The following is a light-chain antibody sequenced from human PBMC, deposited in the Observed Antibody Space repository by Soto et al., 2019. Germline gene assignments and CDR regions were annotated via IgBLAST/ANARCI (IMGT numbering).Light chain of an antibody. CDR1: QSVSSD. V-gene: IGKV3-15*01. CDR3: QQSYSTLSIT. CDR2: GAS. J-gene: IGKJ5*01. Sequence: EIVMTQSPATLSVSPGERATLSCRASQSVSSDLAWYQQKLGQAPRLLIYGASTRATGIPARFSGSGSGTDFTLTISSLQPEDFATYYCQQSYSTLSITFGQGTRLEIK.